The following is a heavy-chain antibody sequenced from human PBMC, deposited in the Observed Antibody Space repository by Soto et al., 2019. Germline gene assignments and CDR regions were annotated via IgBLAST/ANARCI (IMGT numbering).Heavy chain of an antibody. CDR1: GFTFSNAW. CDR3: TKARGIAVAGIGYYYYYGMDV. Sequence: GGSLRLSCAASGFTFSNAWMNWVRQAPGKGLEWVGRIKSKTDGGTTDYAAPVKGRFTISRDDSKNTLYLQMNSLKTEDTAVYYCTKARGIAVAGIGYYYYYGMDVWGQGTTVTVSS. V-gene: IGHV3-15*07. CDR2: IKSKTDGGTT. D-gene: IGHD6-19*01. J-gene: IGHJ6*02.